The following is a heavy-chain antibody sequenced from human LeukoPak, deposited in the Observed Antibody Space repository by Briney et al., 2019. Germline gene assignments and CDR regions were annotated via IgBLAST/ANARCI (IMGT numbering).Heavy chain of an antibody. J-gene: IGHJ4*02. CDR3: ARSRGLVLKGSFDY. V-gene: IGHV3-30-3*01. CDR1: GFTFSSYA. D-gene: IGHD6-19*01. Sequence: GGSLRLSCAASGFTFSSYAMHWVRQAPGKGLEWVAVISYDGSNKYYADSVKGRFTISRDNSKNTLYLQMNSLRAEDTAVYYCARSRGLVLKGSFDYWGQGTLVTVSS. CDR2: ISYDGSNK.